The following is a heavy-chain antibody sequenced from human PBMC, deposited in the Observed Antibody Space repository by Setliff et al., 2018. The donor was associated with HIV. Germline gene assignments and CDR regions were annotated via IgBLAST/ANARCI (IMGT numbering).Heavy chain of an antibody. J-gene: IGHJ3*02. V-gene: IGHV1-24*01. CDR1: GGTFSNYA. D-gene: IGHD6-13*01. Sequence: ASVKVSCKASGGTFSNYAISWVRQAPGKGLEWMGGLDPEDGGTIHAQKFQGRVTMTEDTSTDTAYMELRSLRSEDTAVYYCARDLAAAGAFDIWGQGTMVTVSS. CDR3: ARDLAAAGAFDI. CDR2: LDPEDGGT.